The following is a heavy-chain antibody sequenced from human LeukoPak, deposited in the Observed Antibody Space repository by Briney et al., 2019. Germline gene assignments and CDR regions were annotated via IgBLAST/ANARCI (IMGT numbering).Heavy chain of an antibody. CDR2: IYYSGST. V-gene: IGHV4-59*08. Sequence: KTSETLSLTCTVSGGSISSYYWSWIRQPPGKGLEWIGYIYYSGSTNYNPSLKSRVTISVDTSKNQFSLKLSSVTAADTAVYYCARSPRDPRGYFDYWGQGVLVTVSS. D-gene: IGHD5-12*01. J-gene: IGHJ4*02. CDR1: GGSISSYY. CDR3: ARSPRDPRGYFDY.